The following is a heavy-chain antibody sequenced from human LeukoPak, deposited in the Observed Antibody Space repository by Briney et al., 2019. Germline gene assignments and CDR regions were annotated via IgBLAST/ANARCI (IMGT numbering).Heavy chain of an antibody. J-gene: IGHJ4*02. CDR3: AKAGIGGSSLYYFDY. D-gene: IGHD6-6*01. Sequence: GGSLRLSCAASGFTFSSYAMYWVRQAPGKGLEWVSAIGGSGGSTYYADSVKGRFTISRDNSKNTLYLQMNSLRAEDTAVYYCAKAGIGGSSLYYFDYWGQGTLVTVSS. CDR1: GFTFSSYA. V-gene: IGHV3-23*01. CDR2: IGGSGGST.